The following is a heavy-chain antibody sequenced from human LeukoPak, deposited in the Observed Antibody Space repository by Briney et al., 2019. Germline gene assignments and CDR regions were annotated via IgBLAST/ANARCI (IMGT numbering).Heavy chain of an antibody. CDR2: ISASGGTT. J-gene: IGHJ6*03. CDR1: GFTFSSYG. V-gene: IGHV3-23*01. CDR3: AREYAGYSDYYYYMDV. Sequence: GGSLRLSCAASGFTFSSYGMSWVRQAPGKGLEWVSVISASGGTTHDADSVKGRFTISRDNSKNTLYLQMNSLRAEDTAVYYCAREYAGYSDYYYYMDVWGKGTTVTVSS. D-gene: IGHD3-22*01.